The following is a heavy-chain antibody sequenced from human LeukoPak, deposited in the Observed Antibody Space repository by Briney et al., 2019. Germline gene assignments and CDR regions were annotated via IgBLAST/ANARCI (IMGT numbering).Heavy chain of an antibody. V-gene: IGHV4-38-2*02. J-gene: IGHJ5*02. Sequence: PSETLSLTCTVSGYSISSGYYWGWIRQPPGKGLEWIGSIYHSGSTYYNPSLKSRVTISVDTSKNQFSLKLSSVTAADTAVYYCARLWFGDIPMGDWFDPWGQGTLVTVSS. D-gene: IGHD3-10*01. CDR2: IYHSGST. CDR1: GYSISSGYY. CDR3: ARLWFGDIPMGDWFDP.